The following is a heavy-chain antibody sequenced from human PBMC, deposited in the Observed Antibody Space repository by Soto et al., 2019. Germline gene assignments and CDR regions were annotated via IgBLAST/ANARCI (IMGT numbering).Heavy chain of an antibody. J-gene: IGHJ4*02. V-gene: IGHV3-30*18. CDR3: AKGLGDDGGNSEDY. CDR2: ISYEGSNK. Sequence: QVKLVASGGGVVQPGRSLRLSCAASGFTFSSYGMHWVRQAPGTGLEWVAVISYEGSNKYYADSVKGRFTISRDNSKNTLYLQMNSLRAEDTAVYYCAKGLGDDGGNSEDYWGQGTLVTVSS. D-gene: IGHD3-16*01. CDR1: GFTFSSYG.